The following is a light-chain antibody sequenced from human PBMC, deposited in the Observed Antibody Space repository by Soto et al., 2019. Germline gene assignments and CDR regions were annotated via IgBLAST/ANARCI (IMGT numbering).Light chain of an antibody. CDR1: SNNVGSYNF. V-gene: IGLV2-23*02. CDR2: EVS. Sequence: QSVLTQPASVSGSRGQSITISCTGTSNNVGSYNFVSWYRQYPGKAPELIIYEVSQRPSTFFNRFSGSKSGNTASLTISGLQSDDEADYYCCSYAGNKALVFGGGTK. CDR3: CSYAGNKALV. J-gene: IGLJ3*02.